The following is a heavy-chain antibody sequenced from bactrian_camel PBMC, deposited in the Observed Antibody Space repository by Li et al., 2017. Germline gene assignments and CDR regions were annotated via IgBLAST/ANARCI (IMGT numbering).Heavy chain of an antibody. CDR1: GDTYRDNC. V-gene: IGHV3S60*01. Sequence: HVQLVESGGGSVQAGGSLRLSCTVPGDTYRDNCLGWFRQAPGKERELVSSIRSDGSRVYADSVKGRFTISQDNAKNTLYLQMDNLTSEDTAVYYCAQKGRGVLCMGISGQGTQVTVS. J-gene: IGHJ4*01. D-gene: IGHD3*01. CDR2: IRSDGSR.